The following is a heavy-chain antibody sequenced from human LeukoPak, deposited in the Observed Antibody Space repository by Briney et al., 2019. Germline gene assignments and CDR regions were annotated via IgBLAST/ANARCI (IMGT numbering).Heavy chain of an antibody. J-gene: IGHJ4*02. CDR1: GYTFTSYG. V-gene: IGHV1-18*01. CDR2: ISAYNGNT. CDR3: ARDVPYYYDSSGYYYGLDY. Sequence: VASVKVSCKASGYTFTSYGISWVRQAPGQGLEWMGWISAYNGNTNYAQKLQGRVTMTTDTSTSTAYMELRSLRSDDTAVYYCARDVPYYYDSSGYYYGLDYWGQGTLVTVSS. D-gene: IGHD3-22*01.